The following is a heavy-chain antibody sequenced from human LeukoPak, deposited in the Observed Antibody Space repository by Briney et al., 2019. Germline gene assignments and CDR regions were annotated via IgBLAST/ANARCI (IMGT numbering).Heavy chain of an antibody. D-gene: IGHD3-10*02. CDR1: GFTFSSYG. CDR2: IKEDGSEK. J-gene: IGHJ6*04. V-gene: IGHV3-7*01. CDR3: AELGITMIGGV. Sequence: GGSLRLSCAASGFTFSSYGVHWVRQAPGKGLEWVANIKEDGSEKFYVDSVKGRFTISRDNAKNSLYLQMNSLRAEDTAVYYCAELGITMIGGVWGKGTTVTISS.